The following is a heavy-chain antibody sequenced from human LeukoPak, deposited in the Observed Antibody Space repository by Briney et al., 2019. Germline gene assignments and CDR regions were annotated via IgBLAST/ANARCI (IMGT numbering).Heavy chain of an antibody. Sequence: ASVKVSCTASGYSFTDYYMHWVRQAPGQGLEWMGWISPRSGDTSYAQKFQGRLTMTRDTSINTVDMDLSGLTSDDTAVFYCARGREIHGGSDTKLDDYWGQGTLVTVSS. V-gene: IGHV1-2*02. CDR2: ISPRSGDT. D-gene: IGHD3-10*01. CDR3: ARGREIHGGSDTKLDDY. J-gene: IGHJ4*02. CDR1: GYSFTDYY.